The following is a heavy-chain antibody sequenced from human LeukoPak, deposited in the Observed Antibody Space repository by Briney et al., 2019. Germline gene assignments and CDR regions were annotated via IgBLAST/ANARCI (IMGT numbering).Heavy chain of an antibody. CDR1: GFTFSSYA. CDR3: AKVSGIAAAGSYYFDY. V-gene: IGHV3-23*01. J-gene: IGHJ4*02. Sequence: GGSLRLSCAASGFTFSSYAMSWVRQAPGKGLEWVSAISGSGGSTYYADSVKGRFTISRDNSKNTLYLQMNSLRAEDTAVYYCAKVSGIAAAGSYYFDYWGQGTLVTVPS. CDR2: ISGSGGST. D-gene: IGHD6-13*01.